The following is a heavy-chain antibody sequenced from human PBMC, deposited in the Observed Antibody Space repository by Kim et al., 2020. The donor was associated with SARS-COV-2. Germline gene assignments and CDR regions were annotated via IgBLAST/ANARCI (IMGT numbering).Heavy chain of an antibody. CDR3: AVGYCSSTSCYIHYYYYGMDV. CDR1: GGTFSSYA. Sequence: SVKVSCKASGGTFSSYAISWVRQAPGQGLEWMGGIIPIFGTANYAQKFQGRVTITADESTSTAYMELSSLRSEDTAVYYCAVGYCSSTSCYIHYYYYGMDVWGQGTTVTVSS. D-gene: IGHD2-2*02. CDR2: IIPIFGTA. V-gene: IGHV1-69*13. J-gene: IGHJ6*02.